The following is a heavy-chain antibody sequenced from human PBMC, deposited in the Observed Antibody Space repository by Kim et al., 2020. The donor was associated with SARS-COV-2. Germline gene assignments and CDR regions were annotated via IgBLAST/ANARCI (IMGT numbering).Heavy chain of an antibody. J-gene: IGHJ4*02. CDR3: ARDTLYYYDSSGYYYVWRNFDY. D-gene: IGHD3-22*01. V-gene: IGHV3-7*01. CDR2: IKQDGSEK. CDR1: GFTFSSYW. Sequence: GGSLRLSCAASGFTFSSYWMSWVRQAPGKGLEWVANIKQDGSEKYYVDSVKGRFTISRDNAKNSLYLQMNSLRAEDTAVYYCARDTLYYYDSSGYYYVWRNFDYWGQGTLVTVSS.